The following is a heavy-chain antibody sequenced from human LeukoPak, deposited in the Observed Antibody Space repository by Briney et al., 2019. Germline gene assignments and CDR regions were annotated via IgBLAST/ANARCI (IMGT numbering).Heavy chain of an antibody. D-gene: IGHD3-10*01. CDR1: GGSISSYY. V-gene: IGHV4-4*07. J-gene: IGHJ4*02. CDR2: IYTSGST. CDR3: ARDSVGEVRGVARGGFDY. Sequence: SETLSLTCTVSGGSISSYYWSRIRQPAGKGLEWIGRIYTSGSTNYNPSLKSRVTVSVDTSKNQSSLKLSSVTAADTAVYYCARDSVGEVRGVARGGFDYWGQGTLVTVSS.